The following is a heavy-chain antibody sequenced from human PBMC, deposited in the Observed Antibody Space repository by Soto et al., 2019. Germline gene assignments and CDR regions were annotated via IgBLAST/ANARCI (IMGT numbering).Heavy chain of an antibody. D-gene: IGHD6-6*01. J-gene: IGHJ4*02. CDR3: ARSKWGSSYRIFGY. Sequence: QVQLQQWGAGLLKPSETLSLTCAVYGGSFSGYYWSWIRQPPGKGLEWIGEINHSGSTNYNPSLKRRVTISVDTSKNQFSLKLSSVTAADTAVYYCARSKWGSSYRIFGYWGQGTLVTVSS. CDR1: GGSFSGYY. V-gene: IGHV4-34*01. CDR2: INHSGST.